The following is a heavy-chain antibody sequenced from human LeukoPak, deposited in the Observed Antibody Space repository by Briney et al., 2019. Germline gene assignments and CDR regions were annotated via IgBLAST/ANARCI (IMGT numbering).Heavy chain of an antibody. CDR3: ARVSGQYGMDV. CDR2: IYYSGST. V-gene: IGHV4-61*08. CDR1: GGSVNSGDSF. Sequence: PSETLSLTCTVSGGSVNSGDSFWSWIRQPPGKGLEWIGNIYYSGSTNYNPSLQSRVTVSIDTSKNQFSLKVRSVTPEDTAVYYCARVSGQYGMDVWGQGTTVTVSS. J-gene: IGHJ6*02.